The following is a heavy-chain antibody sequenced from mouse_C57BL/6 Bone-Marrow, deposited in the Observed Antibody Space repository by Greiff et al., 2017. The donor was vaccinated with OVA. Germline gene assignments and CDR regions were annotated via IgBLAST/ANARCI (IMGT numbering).Heavy chain of an antibody. CDR3: ARNYSNYGFAY. Sequence: EVQLQQSGPELVKPGASVKISCKASGYTFTDYYMNWVKQSHGKSLEWIGDINPNNGGTSYNQKFKGKATLTVDKSSSTAYMELRSLTSEDSAVYYCARNYSNYGFAYWGQGTLVTVSA. J-gene: IGHJ3*01. CDR1: GYTFTDYY. V-gene: IGHV1-26*01. D-gene: IGHD2-5*01. CDR2: INPNNGGT.